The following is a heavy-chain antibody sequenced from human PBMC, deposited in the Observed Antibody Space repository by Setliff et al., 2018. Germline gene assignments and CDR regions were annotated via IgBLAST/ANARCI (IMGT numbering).Heavy chain of an antibody. Sequence: HPGGSLRLSCAASGFTFTNYAMTWVRQAPGKGLQWVSAISGSGGSTYYADSVKGRFTISRDNAKNSLYLHMNSLRAEDTAVYYCARLYRPESRYYFFDYWGQGTLVTVSS. CDR2: ISGSGGST. J-gene: IGHJ4*02. D-gene: IGHD3-3*01. V-gene: IGHV3-23*01. CDR3: ARLYRPESRYYFFDY. CDR1: GFTFTNYA.